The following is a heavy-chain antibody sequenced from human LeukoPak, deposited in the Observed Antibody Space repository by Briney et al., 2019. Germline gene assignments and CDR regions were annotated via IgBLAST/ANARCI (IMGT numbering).Heavy chain of an antibody. V-gene: IGHV4-59*08. CDR3: ARWYYSGWAFDY. Sequence: SETLSLTCTVSGGTISSYYWNWIRQPPGKGLEWIGYIHDSGSTKYNPSLKSRVTISVETSKNQFSLKLSSVTAADTAVYYCARWYYSGWAFDYRGQGTLVTGSP. CDR1: GGTISSYY. D-gene: IGHD6-19*01. J-gene: IGHJ4*02. CDR2: IHDSGST.